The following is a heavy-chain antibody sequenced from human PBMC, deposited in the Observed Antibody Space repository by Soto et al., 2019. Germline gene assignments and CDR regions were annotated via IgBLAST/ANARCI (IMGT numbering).Heavy chain of an antibody. CDR1: GFTFSDYT. Sequence: PGGSLRLSCAASGFTFSDYTMSWVRQAPGKVLECISVILADYNTYYTDSVRGRFTISRDNSKNTLYLEVNSLRAEDTAVYYCARRTNGYFGYWGRGALVTVSS. V-gene: IGHV3-23*03. CDR3: ARRTNGYFGY. CDR2: ILADYNT. J-gene: IGHJ4*02. D-gene: IGHD2-8*01.